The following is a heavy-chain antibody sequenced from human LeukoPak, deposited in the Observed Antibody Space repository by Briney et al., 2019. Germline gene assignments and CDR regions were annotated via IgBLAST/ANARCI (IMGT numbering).Heavy chain of an antibody. Sequence: SETLSLTCTVSGGSISSYYWSWIRRPPGKGLEWIGYIYYSGSTNYNPSLKSRVTISVDTSKNQFSLKLSSVTAADTAVYYCARTSYCSGGSCLDYWGQGTLVTVSA. V-gene: IGHV4-59*08. CDR2: IYYSGST. CDR3: ARTSYCSGGSCLDY. CDR1: GGSISSYY. D-gene: IGHD2-15*01. J-gene: IGHJ4*02.